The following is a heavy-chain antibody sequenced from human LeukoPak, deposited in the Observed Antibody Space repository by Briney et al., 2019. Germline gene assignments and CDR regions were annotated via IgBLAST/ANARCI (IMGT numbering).Heavy chain of an antibody. Sequence: GGSLRLSCAASGFSFSDAWMSWVRQVPGKGLEWVGRIKSKTAGGTTDYPAPVKGRFTISRDDPKYMLYLEMNSLKTEDTGVYYCSQNHAVRGGIFGNWGQGTLVTVSS. V-gene: IGHV3-15*01. CDR3: SQNHAVRGGIFGN. J-gene: IGHJ4*02. CDR1: GFSFSDAW. CDR2: IKSKTAGGTT. D-gene: IGHD3-16*01.